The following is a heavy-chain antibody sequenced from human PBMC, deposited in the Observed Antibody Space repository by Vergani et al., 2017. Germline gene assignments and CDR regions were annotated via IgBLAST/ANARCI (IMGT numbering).Heavy chain of an antibody. Sequence: EVQLVQSGAEVKKPGESLRISCKGSGYSFTSYWINWVRQMPGKGLEWMGNIDPSDSYPNYSPSFQGHVTISADKSVSTAYLQWSSLQASDTAMYYCAKQITLAATGHTNFDYWGQGTLVTVSS. CDR3: AKQITLAATGHTNFDY. D-gene: IGHD6-13*01. J-gene: IGHJ4*02. CDR2: IDPSDSYP. CDR1: GYSFTSYW. V-gene: IGHV5-10-1*03.